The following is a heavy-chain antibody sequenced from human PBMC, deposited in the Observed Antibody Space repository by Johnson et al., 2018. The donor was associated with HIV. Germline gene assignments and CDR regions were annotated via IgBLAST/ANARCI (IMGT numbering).Heavy chain of an antibody. J-gene: IGHJ3*02. V-gene: IGHV3-30*18. Sequence: VQLVESGGDLVQPGGSLRLSCVGSGFTFSTNWMHWVRQAPGKGLEWVAVISYDGSNKYYADSVKGRFPISRDNSKNTLYLQMNSLRAEDTAVYYCAKERVTWSSRGDAFDIWGQGTMVTVSS. CDR3: AKERVTWSSRGDAFDI. CDR2: ISYDGSNK. D-gene: IGHD5-18*01. CDR1: GFTFSTNW.